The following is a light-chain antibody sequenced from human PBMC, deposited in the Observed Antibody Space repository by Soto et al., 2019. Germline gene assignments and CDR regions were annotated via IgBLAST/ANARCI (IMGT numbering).Light chain of an antibody. CDR3: SSYTIKNTWV. CDR1: TSDVGGYDR. V-gene: IGLV2-14*01. CDR2: EVT. Sequence: QSALTQPASVTGSPGQSITISCTGTTSDVGGYDRVSWFQQYPGTAPKLMIYEVTNRPSGVSDRFSGPKSVNTASLTISGLQPEDEADYYCSSYTIKNTWVFGGGTKLTVL. J-gene: IGLJ3*02.